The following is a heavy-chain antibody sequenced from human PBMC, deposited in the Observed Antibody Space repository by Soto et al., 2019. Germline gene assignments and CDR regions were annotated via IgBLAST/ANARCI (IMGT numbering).Heavy chain of an antibody. Sequence: ASVKVSCKASGDTLSTYDINWIRQAIGQGLEWMGWMHPNSGNAAHAQTFRGRVTTTWNTSIRTAYMELSSLTSEDTAVYYCATMPRRLIKWFDSWGQGTLVTVSS. CDR2: MHPNSGNA. CDR1: GDTLSTYD. V-gene: IGHV1-8*01. CDR3: ATMPRRLIKWFDS. D-gene: IGHD2-2*01. J-gene: IGHJ5*01.